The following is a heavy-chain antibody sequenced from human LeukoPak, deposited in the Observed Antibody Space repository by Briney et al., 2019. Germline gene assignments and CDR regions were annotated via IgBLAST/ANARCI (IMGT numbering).Heavy chain of an antibody. CDR3: ARGAGLRFLEWLSGGYYYMDV. V-gene: IGHV1-18*01. D-gene: IGHD3-3*01. CDR1: GYIFSSYD. CDR2: ISTYKGNT. J-gene: IGHJ6*03. Sequence: ASVKVPCKASGYIFSSYDITWVRQAPGQGLEWMGWISTYKGNTNYAQKLQGRVTMTTDTSTSTAYMELRSLRSDDTAVYYCARGAGLRFLEWLSGGYYYMDVWGKGTTVTVSS.